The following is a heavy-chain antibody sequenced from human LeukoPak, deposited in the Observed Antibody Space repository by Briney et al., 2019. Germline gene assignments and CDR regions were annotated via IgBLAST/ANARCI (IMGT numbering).Heavy chain of an antibody. CDR3: ARATYDSSGYYLMP. Sequence: SETLSLTCTVSGGSISSSSYYWGWIRQPPGKGLEWIGSIYYSGSTYYNPSLKSRVTISVDTSKNQFSLKLSSVTAADTAVYYCARATYDSSGYYLMPWGQGTLVTVSS. D-gene: IGHD3-22*01. CDR2: IYYSGST. J-gene: IGHJ5*02. V-gene: IGHV4-39*07. CDR1: GGSISSSSYY.